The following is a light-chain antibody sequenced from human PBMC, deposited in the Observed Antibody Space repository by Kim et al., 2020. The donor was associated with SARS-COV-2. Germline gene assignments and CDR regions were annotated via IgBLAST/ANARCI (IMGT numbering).Light chain of an antibody. CDR1: SSNIAIQT. J-gene: IGLJ2*01. Sequence: HRVTISCSGSSSNIAIQTLSLSLQLPGTSPKLLIYHTDQRPSGVPDRFSGSKSGTSASLAISWLQSEDEAYYYFAPWDASLDAVLFGGGTQLTVL. V-gene: IGLV1-44*01. CDR3: APWDASLDAVL. CDR2: HTD.